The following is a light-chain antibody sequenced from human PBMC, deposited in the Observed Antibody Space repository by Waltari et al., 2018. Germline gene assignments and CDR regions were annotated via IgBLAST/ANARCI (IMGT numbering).Light chain of an antibody. Sequence: EIVLTQSPGTLSLSPGERAPLSCRASQSISSSYLAWYQQKPGQSPRLLIYGTSSRATGIPDRFSGSGSGTDFTLTISRLEPEDFAVYHCQQYDTLPWTFGQGTKVEIK. CDR3: QQYDTLPWT. CDR1: QSISSSY. V-gene: IGKV3-20*01. CDR2: GTS. J-gene: IGKJ1*01.